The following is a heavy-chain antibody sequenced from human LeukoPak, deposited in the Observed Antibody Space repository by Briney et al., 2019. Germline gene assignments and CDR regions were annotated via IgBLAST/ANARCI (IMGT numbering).Heavy chain of an antibody. CDR2: ISYDGSNK. CDR1: GFTFSSYA. V-gene: IGHV3-30*04. D-gene: IGHD3-10*01. Sequence: GGSLRLSCAASGFTFSSYAMHWVRQAPGKGLEWVAVISYDGSNKYYADSVKGRFTISRDNSKNTLYLQMNSLRAEDTAVYYCARVLWFGEPFNSWGQGTLVTVSS. J-gene: IGHJ4*02. CDR3: ARVLWFGEPFNS.